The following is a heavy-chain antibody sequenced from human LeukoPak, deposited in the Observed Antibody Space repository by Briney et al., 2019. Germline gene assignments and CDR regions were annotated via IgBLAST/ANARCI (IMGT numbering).Heavy chain of an antibody. CDR2: ISAYNGNT. V-gene: IGHV1-18*01. CDR1: GYTFTSYG. Sequence: ASVKVSCKASGYTFTSYGISWVRQAPGQGLEWMGWISAYNGNTNYAQKLQGRVTMTTDTSTSTAYMELRSLRSDDTAVYYCARDGGYCSSTSCYHFDYWGQGTLVTVSS. D-gene: IGHD2-2*01. J-gene: IGHJ4*02. CDR3: ARDGGYCSSTSCYHFDY.